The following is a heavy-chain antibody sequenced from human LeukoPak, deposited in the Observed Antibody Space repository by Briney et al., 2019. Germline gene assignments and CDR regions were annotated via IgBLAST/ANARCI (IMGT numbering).Heavy chain of an antibody. CDR1: GGSISSYY. J-gene: IGHJ5*02. V-gene: IGHV4-4*07. Sequence: SETLSLTCTVSGGSISSYYWSWIRQPAGEGLEWIGRIYTSGSTNYNPSLKSRVTISMDTSKNQFSLNLRSVTAADTAVYYCARCLYDFWSRKGGDWFDPWGQGTLVTVSS. CDR3: ARCLYDFWSRKGGDWFDP. CDR2: IYTSGST. D-gene: IGHD3-3*01.